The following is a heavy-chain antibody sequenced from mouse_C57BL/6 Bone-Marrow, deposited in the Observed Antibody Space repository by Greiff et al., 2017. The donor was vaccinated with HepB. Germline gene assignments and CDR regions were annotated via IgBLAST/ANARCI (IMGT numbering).Heavy chain of an antibody. CDR3: ARQGVYYDYDGAWFAY. CDR2: ISGGGGNT. Sequence: EVQRVESGGGLVKPGGSLKLSCAASGFTFSSYTMSWVRQTPEKRLEWVATISGGGGNTYYPDSVKGRFTISRDNAKNTLYLQMSSLRSEDTALYYCARQGVYYDYDGAWFAYWGQGTLVTVSA. D-gene: IGHD2-4*01. CDR1: GFTFSSYT. V-gene: IGHV5-9*01. J-gene: IGHJ3*01.